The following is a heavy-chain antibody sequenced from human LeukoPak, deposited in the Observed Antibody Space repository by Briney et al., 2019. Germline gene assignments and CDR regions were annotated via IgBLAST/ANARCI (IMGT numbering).Heavy chain of an antibody. J-gene: IGHJ4*02. CDR2: VKSKTDGGTT. D-gene: IGHD1-14*01. Sequence: PGGSLRLSCAASGFTFNYAWMSWVRQAPGKGLEWVGRVKSKTDGGTTDYAAPVKGRFTISRDDSKNTVYLQMNSLKTEDTAVYYCARETPEYDWGQGTLVTVSS. CDR1: GFTFNYAW. CDR3: ARETPEYD. V-gene: IGHV3-15*01.